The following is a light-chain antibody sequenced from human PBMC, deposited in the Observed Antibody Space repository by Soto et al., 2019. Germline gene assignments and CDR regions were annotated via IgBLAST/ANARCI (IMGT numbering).Light chain of an antibody. CDR3: QQANSFPIT. CDR1: QSVSRK. V-gene: IGKV3-15*01. Sequence: EILMTQSPATLSVSPGERATLSCRASQSVSRKLAWYQHKPGQAPRLLIYDTPTRAADIPARFSGSGSGTDFTLTISSLQSEDFATYYCQQANSFPITFGQGTRLEI. J-gene: IGKJ5*01. CDR2: DTP.